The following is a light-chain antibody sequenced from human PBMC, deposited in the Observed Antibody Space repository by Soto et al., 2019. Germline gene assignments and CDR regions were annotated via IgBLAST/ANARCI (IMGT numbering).Light chain of an antibody. Sequence: QSALTQPASVSGSPGQSITISCTGTSSDVGGYNYVSWYQQHPGKAPTLMIYDVSNRPSGVSNRFSGSKSGNTASLTISGLQAEDEADYDCSSYTSSSTPYVVFGGGTKLTVL. CDR3: SSYTSSSTPYVV. V-gene: IGLV2-14*01. CDR2: DVS. CDR1: SSDVGGYNY. J-gene: IGLJ2*01.